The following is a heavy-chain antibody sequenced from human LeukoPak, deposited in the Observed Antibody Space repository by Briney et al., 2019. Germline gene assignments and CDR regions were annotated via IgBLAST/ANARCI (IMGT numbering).Heavy chain of an antibody. V-gene: IGHV3-21*04. CDR2: ISSSSSYI. CDR1: GFTFSSYS. D-gene: IGHD5-12*01. J-gene: IGHJ3*02. CDR3: ARDRVYSGYGRYAFDI. Sequence: GGSLRLSCAASGFTFSSYSMNWVRQAPGKGLEWVSSISSSSSYIYYADSVKGRFTISRDNAKNSLYLQMNSLRAEDTAVYYCARDRVYSGYGRYAFDIWGQGTMVTVSS.